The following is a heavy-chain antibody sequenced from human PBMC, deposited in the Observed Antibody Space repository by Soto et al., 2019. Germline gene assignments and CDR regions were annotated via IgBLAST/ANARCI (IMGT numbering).Heavy chain of an antibody. V-gene: IGHV4-39*01. Sequence: QLQLQESGPGLVKPSETLSLTCTVSGGSISSSSYYWGWIRQPPGKGLEWIGSIYYSGSTYYNPSRKRRVTKSVDTSKNQSPLKLSSVTAADTAVYYCARQSRYSPGNWFDPWGQGTLVTVSS. D-gene: IGHD5-18*01. CDR3: ARQSRYSPGNWFDP. J-gene: IGHJ5*02. CDR2: IYYSGST. CDR1: GGSISSSSYY.